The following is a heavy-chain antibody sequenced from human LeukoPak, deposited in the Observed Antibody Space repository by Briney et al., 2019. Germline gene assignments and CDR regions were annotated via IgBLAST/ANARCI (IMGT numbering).Heavy chain of an antibody. Sequence: PGGSLRLSCAAPGFTFDDYAMHWVRQAPGKGLEWVSLISGDRGNTYYADSLKGRFTVSRDNSKSSLYLQMNSLRSEDTALYYCAKDMGPLGTIWIDYWGQGTLVTVSS. J-gene: IGHJ4*02. CDR3: AKDMGPLGTIWIDY. V-gene: IGHV3-43*02. CDR1: GFTFDDYA. D-gene: IGHD3-3*01. CDR2: ISGDRGNT.